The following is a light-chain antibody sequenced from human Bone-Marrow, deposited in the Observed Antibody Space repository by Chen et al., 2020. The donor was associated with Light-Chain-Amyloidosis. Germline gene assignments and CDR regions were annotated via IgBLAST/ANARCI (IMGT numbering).Light chain of an antibody. CDR3: SSYTITNTLV. J-gene: IGLJ1*01. Sequence: QSALTQPASVSGSPGQSITISCTGTSSDVGGDNHVSWYQQHPDKAPKLMIYDVTNRPSWVPDRFSGSKSDNTASLTISGLKPEDEADYVCSSYTITNTLVFGSGTRVTVL. V-gene: IGLV2-14*01. CDR1: SSDVGGDNH. CDR2: DVT.